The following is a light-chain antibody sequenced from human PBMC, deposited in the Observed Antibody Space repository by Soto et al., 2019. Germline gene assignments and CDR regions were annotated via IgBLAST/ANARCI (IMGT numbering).Light chain of an antibody. J-gene: IGKJ1*01. CDR1: QSVSSRH. V-gene: IGKV3-20*01. CDR3: QYYGSPSWT. Sequence: EIVLTQSPGTLSLSPGERATLSCRASQSVSSRHLAWYQQKPGQAPRVLIFGASSRAPGIPDKFSGSGSGTDFTLTISRLEPEDDAVYYCQYYGSPSWTFGQGTEVDIK. CDR2: GAS.